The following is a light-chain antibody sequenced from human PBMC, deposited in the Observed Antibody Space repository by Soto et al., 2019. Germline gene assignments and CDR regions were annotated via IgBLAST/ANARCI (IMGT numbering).Light chain of an antibody. CDR2: KAS. CDR3: QQYNSYPWT. V-gene: IGKV1-5*03. Sequence: DIPMTQSPSTLSASVGDRVTITCRASRSISSWLAWYQQKPGKAPKLLIYKASSLESGVTSRFSGSGSGTEFTLTISSLQPDDFATYYCQQYNSYPWTFGQGTKVEIK. J-gene: IGKJ1*01. CDR1: RSISSW.